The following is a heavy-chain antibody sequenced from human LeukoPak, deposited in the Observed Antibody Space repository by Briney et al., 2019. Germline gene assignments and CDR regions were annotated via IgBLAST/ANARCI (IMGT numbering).Heavy chain of an antibody. CDR3: ARDGPIYYYDSSGYLDAFDI. V-gene: IGHV4-39*07. D-gene: IGHD3-22*01. J-gene: IGHJ3*02. CDR1: GGSISSSPYY. Sequence: PSETLSLTCTVSGGSISSSPYYWGWIRQPPGKGLEWIGSIYYSGTTHYNPSLESRVTISVDTSKNQFSLKLASVTAADTAVYYCARDGPIYYYDSSGYLDAFDIWGQGTMVTVSS. CDR2: IYYSGTT.